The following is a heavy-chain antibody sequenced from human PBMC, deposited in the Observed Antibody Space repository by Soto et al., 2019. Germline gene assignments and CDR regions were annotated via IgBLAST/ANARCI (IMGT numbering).Heavy chain of an antibody. CDR2: IYYSGST. D-gene: IGHD5-18*01. Sequence: QLQLQESGPGLVKPSETLSLTCTVSGGSISSSSYYWGWIRQPPGKGLEWIGSIYYSGSTYYNPSLKSRVTIYVDTSKNQFSLKLSSVNAADTAVYYCARHGEDTAMVYAVWYFDLWGRGTLVTVSS. CDR1: GGSISSSSYY. J-gene: IGHJ2*01. V-gene: IGHV4-39*01. CDR3: ARHGEDTAMVYAVWYFDL.